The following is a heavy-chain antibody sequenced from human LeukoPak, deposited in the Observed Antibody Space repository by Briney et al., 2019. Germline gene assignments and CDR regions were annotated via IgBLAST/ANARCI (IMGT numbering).Heavy chain of an antibody. Sequence: GESLKISCKASGYNFIYYWIGWVRQLPGKGLEWLGIIYPGDSDTRYNPSFQGQVTISADKSNSTAYLQWRRLKASDTAMYYCARRGRDGSNCGWADSWGQGTLVTVSS. D-gene: IGHD5-24*01. J-gene: IGHJ5*01. CDR1: GYNFIYYW. V-gene: IGHV5-51*01. CDR3: ARRGRDGSNCGWADS. CDR2: IYPGDSDT.